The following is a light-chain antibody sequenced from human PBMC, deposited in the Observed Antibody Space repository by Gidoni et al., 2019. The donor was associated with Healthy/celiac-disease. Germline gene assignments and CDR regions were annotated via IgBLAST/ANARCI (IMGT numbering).Light chain of an antibody. CDR1: SSNIGSNT. Sequence: QSVLPQPPSASGTPGPRVTISCSGSSSNIGSNTVNWYQQLPGTAPKRLIYSNNQRPAGVPDRFSGSKSGTSASLAISGLQSEDEADYYCAAWDDSLNGWVFGGGTKLTVL. J-gene: IGLJ3*02. V-gene: IGLV1-44*01. CDR3: AAWDDSLNGWV. CDR2: SNN.